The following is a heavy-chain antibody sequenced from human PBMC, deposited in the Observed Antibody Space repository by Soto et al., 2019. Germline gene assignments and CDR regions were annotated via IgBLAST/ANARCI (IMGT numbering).Heavy chain of an antibody. CDR3: VRDRALDSSGHWFDS. J-gene: IGHJ5*01. CDR2: IYHIGSP. Sequence: SETLSLTCTVSGRPVSSGGYYWTWIRQLPGKGLEWIGYIYHIGSPSSNPSLKSRLSMSLDTSKNQFSLNLTSVTAADTAIYYCVRDRALDSSGHWFDSWGQGTLVTVSS. D-gene: IGHD6-19*01. V-gene: IGHV4-31*03. CDR1: GRPVSSGGYY.